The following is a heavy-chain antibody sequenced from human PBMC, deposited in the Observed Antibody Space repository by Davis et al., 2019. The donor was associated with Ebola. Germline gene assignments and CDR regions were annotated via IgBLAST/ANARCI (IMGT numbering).Heavy chain of an antibody. J-gene: IGHJ4*02. CDR1: GFTFSSYA. Sequence: GESLKISCSASGFTFSSYAMHWVRQAPGKGLEYVSAISSNGGSTYYADSVKGRFTISRDNAKNSLYLQMNSLRAEDTALYYCARARGSGWYIDYWGQGTLVTVAS. CDR2: ISSNGGST. CDR3: ARARGSGWYIDY. V-gene: IGHV3-64*04. D-gene: IGHD6-19*01.